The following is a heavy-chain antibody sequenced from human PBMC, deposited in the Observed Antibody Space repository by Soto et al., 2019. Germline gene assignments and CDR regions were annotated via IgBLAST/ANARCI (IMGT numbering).Heavy chain of an antibody. CDR1: GGRFSRHT. J-gene: IGHJ4*02. D-gene: IGHD4-17*01. CDR3: AVTTGTSITGPPG. Sequence: QVQLVQSGAEVKKPGSSVKVSGKASGGRFSRHTVSWVRQAPGQGLEWVGGIIPIFGTTNYGNILRGRVTITADASTGTAYMELSSLRSDDTAVYYCAVTTGTSITGPPGWGQGTLVNVSS. V-gene: IGHV1-69*01. CDR2: IIPIFGTT.